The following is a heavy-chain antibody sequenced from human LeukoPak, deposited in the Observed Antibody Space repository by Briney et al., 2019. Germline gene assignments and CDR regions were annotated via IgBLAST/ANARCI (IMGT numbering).Heavy chain of an antibody. V-gene: IGHV3-9*01. CDR1: GFTFDDYA. Sequence: PGGSLRLSCAASGFTFDDYAMRWVRQAPGKGLEWVSGISWNSGSIGYADSVKGRFTISRDNAKNSLYLQMNSLRAEDTALYYCAKDTAPRGVTSFDYWGQGTLVTVSS. CDR2: ISWNSGSI. CDR3: AKDTAPRGVTSFDY. D-gene: IGHD3-10*01. J-gene: IGHJ4*02.